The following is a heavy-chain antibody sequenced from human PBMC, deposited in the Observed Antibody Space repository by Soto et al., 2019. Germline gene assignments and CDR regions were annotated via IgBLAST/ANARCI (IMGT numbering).Heavy chain of an antibody. CDR3: ASLGEYSSRWQQFDP. CDR2: IYYSGST. V-gene: IGHV4-59*08. J-gene: IGHJ5*02. Sequence: QVQLQESGPGLVKPSETLSLTCTVSGGSISSYYWSWIRQPPGKGLEWIGYIYYSGSTNYNPSLKSRVTISVDTSKNPFSLKLSSVTAADTAVYYCASLGEYSSRWQQFDPWGQGTLVTVSS. D-gene: IGHD6-13*01. CDR1: GGSISSYY.